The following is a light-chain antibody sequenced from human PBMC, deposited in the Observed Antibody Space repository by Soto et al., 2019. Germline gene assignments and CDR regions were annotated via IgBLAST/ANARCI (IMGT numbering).Light chain of an antibody. CDR2: EVF. CDR3: LSYTGSSARI. V-gene: IGLV2-14*01. Sequence: QSALTQPASVPGSPGQSITISCTGTSSDVGGYDYVSWYQQNPGKAPKLMIYEVFNRPSGVSGRFSGSKSGNTASLTISGLQAEDEGDYYCLSYTGSSARIFGTGTKLTVL. CDR1: SSDVGGYDY. J-gene: IGLJ1*01.